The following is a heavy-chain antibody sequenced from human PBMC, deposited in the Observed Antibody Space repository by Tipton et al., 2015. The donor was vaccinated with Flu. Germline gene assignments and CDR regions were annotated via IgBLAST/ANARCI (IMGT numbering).Heavy chain of an antibody. CDR1: EFNIRSFW. J-gene: IGHJ2*01. V-gene: IGHV3-74*01. Sequence: GSLRLSCVASEFNIRSFWMYWVRQVPGKGPVWVSGINSDGSRAIYADNVKGRFTVSRDNNKNTVFLQLNALSGEDSAFYYCTRGRVVVASTVSWYFDLWGRGSLVTVSS. CDR2: INSDGSRA. CDR3: TRGRVVVASTVSWYFDL. D-gene: IGHD2-15*01.